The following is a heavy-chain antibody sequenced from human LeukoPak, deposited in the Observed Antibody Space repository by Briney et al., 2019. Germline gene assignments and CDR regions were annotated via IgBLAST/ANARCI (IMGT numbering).Heavy chain of an antibody. CDR1: GGTFSSYA. V-gene: IGHV1-69*05. D-gene: IGHD3-22*01. Sequence: SVKVSCKASGGTFSSYAISWVRRAPGQGLEWMGRIIPIFGTANYAQKFQGRVTITTDESTSTAYMELSSLRSEDTAVYYCARDIGFGSGSFDYWGQGTLVTVSS. J-gene: IGHJ4*02. CDR3: ARDIGFGSGSFDY. CDR2: IIPIFGTA.